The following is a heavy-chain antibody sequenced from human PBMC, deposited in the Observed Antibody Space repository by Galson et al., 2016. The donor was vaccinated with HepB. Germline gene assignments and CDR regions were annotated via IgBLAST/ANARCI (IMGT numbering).Heavy chain of an antibody. V-gene: IGHV3-30*18. CDR3: AKVRGYGPGTNYYYMDV. CDR2: ISFDGRK. D-gene: IGHD1-14*01. J-gene: IGHJ6*03. CDR1: GLSFRYFG. Sequence: SLRLSCAASGLSFRYFGMHWVRQAPGEGLEWVAFISFDGRKHYPDSVKGRFTISRDSSHSTLYLQMNSLRAEDTAVYYCAKVRGYGPGTNYYYMDVWGKGTTVTVSS.